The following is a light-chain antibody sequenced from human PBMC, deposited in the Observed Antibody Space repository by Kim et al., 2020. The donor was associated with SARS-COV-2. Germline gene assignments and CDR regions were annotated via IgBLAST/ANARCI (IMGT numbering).Light chain of an antibody. V-gene: IGLV5-37*01. CDR2: YYSDSNK. CDR3: MIWPTSDSGV. Sequence: CTLPSDINFDHCNIYWYQQKPGSPPRYLLCYYSDSNKGQGSGVPIRFSGSKDASANTGILLISGLQSEDEADYYCMIWPTSDSGVFGGGTQLTVL. CDR1: SDINFDHCN. J-gene: IGLJ3*02.